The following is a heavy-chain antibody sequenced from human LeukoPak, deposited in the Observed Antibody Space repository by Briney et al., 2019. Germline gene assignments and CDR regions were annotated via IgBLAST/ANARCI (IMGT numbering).Heavy chain of an antibody. CDR1: GFTFSSYS. V-gene: IGHV3-21*04. CDR2: ISSSSSHI. D-gene: IGHD3-9*01. CDR3: ARQNWERYFSN. Sequence: GGSLRLSCAASGFTFSSYSMNWVRQAPGKGLEWVSSISSSSSHIYYADSVKGRFTISRDNAKNSLYLQMNSLRAEDTALYYCARQNWERYFSNWGQGTLVTVSS. J-gene: IGHJ4*02.